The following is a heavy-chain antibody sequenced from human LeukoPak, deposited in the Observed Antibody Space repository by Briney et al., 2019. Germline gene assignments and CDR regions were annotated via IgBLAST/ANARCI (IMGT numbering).Heavy chain of an antibody. CDR2: ISAYNGNT. V-gene: IGHV1-18*01. J-gene: IGHJ4*02. D-gene: IGHD3-22*01. CDR3: ARKLYDSSRYGQTYYFDY. Sequence: ASVKVSCKASGYTFTNYGISWVRQAPGQGLECMGWISAYNGNTNYAQRFQGRVTMTTDTSTSTAYMELRSLRSDGTAVYYCARKLYDSSRYGQTYYFDYWGQGTLVTVSS. CDR1: GYTFTNYG.